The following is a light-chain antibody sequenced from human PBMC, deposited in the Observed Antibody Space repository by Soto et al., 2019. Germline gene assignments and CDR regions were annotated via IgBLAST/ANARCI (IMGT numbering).Light chain of an antibody. J-gene: IGKJ4*01. Sequence: EILFTKSPATLSFSPGERAPLSCRASQNVGGYLAWYQQKPGQAPRLLISDASNRAAGIPARFSGIGSGTDFTLTISSLEPEDFAVYYCQQRNSWPLTFGGGTKVDIK. CDR2: DAS. V-gene: IGKV3-11*01. CDR3: QQRNSWPLT. CDR1: QNVGGY.